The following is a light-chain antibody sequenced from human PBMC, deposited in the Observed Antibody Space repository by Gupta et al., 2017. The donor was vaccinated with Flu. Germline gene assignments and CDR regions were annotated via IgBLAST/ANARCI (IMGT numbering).Light chain of an antibody. CDR1: QSVSSY. CDR3: QQRNNCPRT. J-gene: IGKJ2*01. CDR2: DAS. V-gene: IGKV3-11*01. Sequence: PDTLSLSPGERATLSFRASQSVSSYLAWYQHKPGQAPRLLIYDASNRATGIPAKFSGSGSGIDFILTISSLEPEEFAVYYCQQRNNCPRTFGQGTKLDIK.